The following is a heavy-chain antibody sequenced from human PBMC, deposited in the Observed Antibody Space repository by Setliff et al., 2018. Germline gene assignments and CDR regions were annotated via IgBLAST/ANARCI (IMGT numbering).Heavy chain of an antibody. CDR1: GYTFTNYG. J-gene: IGHJ4*02. Sequence: ASVKVSCKASGYTFTNYGISWVRQAPGQGLAWMGWITTYNGDTNYAQKLQGRVTMTTDTSTSTAYVELRSLRSDDTAVYYCARGGQLAPFDYWGQGTLVTVSS. V-gene: IGHV1-18*01. CDR2: ITTYNGDT. CDR3: ARGGQLAPFDY.